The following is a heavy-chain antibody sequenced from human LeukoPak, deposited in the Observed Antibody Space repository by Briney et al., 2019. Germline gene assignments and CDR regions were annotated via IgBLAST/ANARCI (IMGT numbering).Heavy chain of an antibody. V-gene: IGHV4-59*01. D-gene: IGHD3-16*02. CDR2: IYYSGST. Sequence: SETLSLTCTVSGGSISSYYWSWIRQPPGKGLEWIGYIYYSGSTNYNPSLKSRVTISVDTSKNQFSLKLSSVTAADTAVYYCARGDPHDYVWGSYRWDAFDICGHGTMVTVSS. CDR1: GGSISSYY. CDR3: ARGDPHDYVWGSYRWDAFDI. J-gene: IGHJ3*02.